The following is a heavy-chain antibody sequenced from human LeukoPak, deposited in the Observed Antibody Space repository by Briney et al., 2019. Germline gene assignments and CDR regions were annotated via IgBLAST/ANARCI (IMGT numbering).Heavy chain of an antibody. Sequence: GRSLRLSCAASGFTFSSYGMHWVRQAPGKGLEWVAVIWYDGSNKYYADSVKGRFTISRDNSKNTLYLQMNSLRVEDTAVYYCARVPSYYYDSSCYFDYWGQGTLVTVSS. J-gene: IGHJ4*02. CDR2: IWYDGSNK. CDR1: GFTFSSYG. V-gene: IGHV3-33*01. CDR3: ARVPSYYYDSSCYFDY. D-gene: IGHD3-22*01.